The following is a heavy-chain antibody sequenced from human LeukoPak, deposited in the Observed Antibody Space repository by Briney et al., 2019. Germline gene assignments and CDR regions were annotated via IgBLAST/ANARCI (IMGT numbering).Heavy chain of an antibody. D-gene: IGHD1-26*01. Sequence: GGSLRLSCAASGFTFSTYNMNWVRQAPGKGLEWVSSVSTNSNYIHYADSVRGRFTISRDNAKNSLYLQMNSLRVEDTDVYYCARDVGASAPDAFDIWGQGTMVTVSS. CDR2: VSTNSNYI. J-gene: IGHJ3*02. CDR1: GFTFSTYN. CDR3: ARDVGASAPDAFDI. V-gene: IGHV3-21*01.